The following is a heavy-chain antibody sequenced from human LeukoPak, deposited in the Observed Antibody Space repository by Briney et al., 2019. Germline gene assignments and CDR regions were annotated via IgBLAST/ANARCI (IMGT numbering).Heavy chain of an antibody. V-gene: IGHV3-7*01. CDR2: INLGGSAS. CDR1: RFSINDYW. Sequence: GGSLRLSCAASRFSINDYWMNWVRHVPGKGLEWVANINLGGSASLYVDSVKGRFTITRDNARNSLSLQMSSLKVEDTAIYYCAAWGLHNFWGQGTLVTVSS. CDR3: AAWGLHNF. J-gene: IGHJ4*02. D-gene: IGHD7-27*01.